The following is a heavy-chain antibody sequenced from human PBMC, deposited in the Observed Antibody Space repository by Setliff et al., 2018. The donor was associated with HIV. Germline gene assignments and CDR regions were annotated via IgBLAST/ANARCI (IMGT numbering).Heavy chain of an antibody. CDR3: ARGPNTAMVPGYFDY. Sequence: ASVKVSCKASGYTFTSYYVHFVRQAPGQGPEWMGIINPNGGSTNYAQKFEGRVAMTADTSTNNVHMYLSSLRSEDTAIYYCARGPNTAMVPGYFDYWGQGTLVTVSS. CDR2: INPNGGST. J-gene: IGHJ4*02. V-gene: IGHV1-46*01. D-gene: IGHD5-18*01. CDR1: GYTFTSYY.